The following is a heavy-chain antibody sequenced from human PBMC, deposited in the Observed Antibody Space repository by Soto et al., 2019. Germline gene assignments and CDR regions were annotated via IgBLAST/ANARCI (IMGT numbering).Heavy chain of an antibody. D-gene: IGHD2-2*01. Sequence: PGESLKISCKGFGFTFSIYRIGWVRQMPGKGLEWMGVINPRDSDSRYSPSFQGQVTVSADESITTAYLQWSSVKASDTAMYYCARHGHYATGWIPDFWGQGTLVTVSS. CDR2: INPRDSDS. CDR1: GFTFSIYR. J-gene: IGHJ4*02. V-gene: IGHV5-51*01. CDR3: ARHGHYATGWIPDF.